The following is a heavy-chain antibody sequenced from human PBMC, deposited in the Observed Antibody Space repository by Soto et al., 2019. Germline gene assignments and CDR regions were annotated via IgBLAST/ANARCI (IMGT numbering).Heavy chain of an antibody. CDR3: AKDWDYRGDLDY. Sequence: QVQLLESGGGVVQPGTSLRLSCAASGFTFTNYGMHWVRQARGKGLEWVATISNDGSKKYNADSVKGRFTISRDNSKNMLYLQMNSLRPEDTAVYYCAKDWDYRGDLDYGGQGTLVTVSS. V-gene: IGHV3-30*18. CDR1: GFTFTNYG. J-gene: IGHJ4*02. D-gene: IGHD3-10*01. CDR2: ISNDGSKK.